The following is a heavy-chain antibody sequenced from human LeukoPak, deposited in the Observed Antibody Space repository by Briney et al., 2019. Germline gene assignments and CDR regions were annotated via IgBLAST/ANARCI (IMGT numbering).Heavy chain of an antibody. D-gene: IGHD6-13*01. CDR1: GGSFSNYY. CDR2: IHQSGST. V-gene: IGHV4-34*01. J-gene: IGHJ6*03. Sequence: SETLSLTCAVYGGSFSNYYWSWIRQPPGKGLEWIGEIHQSGSTGYNPSLKSRVIISIDTSKSQFSLNLMSVTAADTAVYYCARHSSSWSNYYMDVWGKGTTVTISS. CDR3: ARHSSSWSNYYMDV.